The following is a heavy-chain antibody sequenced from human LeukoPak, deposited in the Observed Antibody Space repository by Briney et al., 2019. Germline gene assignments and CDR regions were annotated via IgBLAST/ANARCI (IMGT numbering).Heavy chain of an antibody. D-gene: IGHD4-23*01. CDR3: ARLNSPGWFDP. CDR2: IYFRGST. CDR1: GGSISSSTSH. Sequence: SETLSLTCTISGGSISSSTSHWGWIRQPPGKGLEWIGNIYFRGSTYYNPSLKSRVTISVDTSKNQFSLKLSSVTAADTALYYCARLNSPGWFDPWGQGTLVTVSS. V-gene: IGHV4-39*01. J-gene: IGHJ5*02.